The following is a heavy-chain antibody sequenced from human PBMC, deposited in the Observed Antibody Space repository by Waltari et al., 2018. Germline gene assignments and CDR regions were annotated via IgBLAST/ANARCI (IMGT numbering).Heavy chain of an antibody. CDR3: VKEAAFCGYTNCFFEY. CDR1: GFNFRDYK. CDR2: ISWDGGST. D-gene: IGHD2-21*01. J-gene: IGHJ4*01. Sequence: EVQLVESGGVGVQPGGSLRLSCGASGFNFRDYKMHWVRQAPGKGLEWVSLISWDGGSTYYADSVKGRFAISRDNTKKSLYLQMNSVRSEDTAFYYCVKEAAFCGYTNCFFEYWGHGTPVTVSA. V-gene: IGHV3-43*01.